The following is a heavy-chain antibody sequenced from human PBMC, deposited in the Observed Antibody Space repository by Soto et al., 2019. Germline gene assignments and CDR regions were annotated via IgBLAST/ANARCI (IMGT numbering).Heavy chain of an antibody. J-gene: IGHJ4*02. CDR1: GFTFSVYG. CDR3: ARDTNRDSARDFDY. V-gene: IGHV3-33*01. CDR2: IWYDGSEK. Sequence: QVQLVESGGDVVQPGRSLRLSCAASGFTFSVYGMHWVRQAPGKGLEWVAVIWYDGSEKYYADSVKGRFIISRDNSKNTLYLQKNSLRAEDTAVYYCARDTNRDSARDFDYWGQGTLVTVSS. D-gene: IGHD2-8*01.